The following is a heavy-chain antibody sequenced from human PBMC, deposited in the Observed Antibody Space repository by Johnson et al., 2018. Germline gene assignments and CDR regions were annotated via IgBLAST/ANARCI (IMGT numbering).Heavy chain of an antibody. CDR1: GGTFSSYA. D-gene: IGHD2-15*01. CDR3: ASWWPAVVYYGMDV. CDR2: IIPIFGTA. Sequence: QVQLVQSGAEVKKPGSSVKVSCKASGGTFSSYAISGVRQAPGQGLAWMGGIIPIFGTANYAQKFQGRVTIRADEATSQAYLELSSLRSEDRAGYYCASWWPAVVYYGMDVWGQGTTVTVSS. J-gene: IGHJ6*02. V-gene: IGHV1-69*01.